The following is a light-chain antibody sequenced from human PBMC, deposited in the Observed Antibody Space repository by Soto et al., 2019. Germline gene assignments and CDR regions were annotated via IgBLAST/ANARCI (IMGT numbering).Light chain of an antibody. CDR3: SSYTSSSTPYV. CDR2: EVS. CDR1: SSDVGGYNY. J-gene: IGLJ1*01. V-gene: IGLV2-14*01. Sequence: QSALTQPASVSGSPGQSITISCTGTSSDVGGYNYVSWYQQHPGKAPKLMIYEVSNRPSGVSNRFSGSKSGNTASLTISGLQAEHAADYYCSSYTSSSTPYVSGTGTKVTVL.